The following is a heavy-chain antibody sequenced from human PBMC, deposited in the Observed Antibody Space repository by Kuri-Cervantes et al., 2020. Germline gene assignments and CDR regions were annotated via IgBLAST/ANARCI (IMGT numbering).Heavy chain of an antibody. V-gene: IGHV3-7*01. D-gene: IGHD6-6*01. CDR3: TTYYSSSGPNDY. J-gene: IGHJ4*02. CDR2: IKQDGSEK. CDR1: GFTFSSYW. Sequence: GGSLRLSCAASGFTFSSYWMSWVRQAPGKGLEWVANIKQDGSEKRYVDSVKGRFTISRDNAQNSLFLQVNSLRADDTAVYYCTTYYSSSGPNDYWGQGTLVTVSS.